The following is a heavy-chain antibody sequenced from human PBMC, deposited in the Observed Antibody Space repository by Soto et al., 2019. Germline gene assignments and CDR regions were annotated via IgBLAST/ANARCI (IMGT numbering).Heavy chain of an antibody. Sequence: ASVKGSCKASGYTFTSYAMHWVRQAPGQRLEWMGWINAGNGNTKYSQKFQGRVTITRDTSASTAYMELSSLRSEDTAVYYCAKGRATVTRHFDYWGQGTLVTVSS. D-gene: IGHD4-17*01. CDR1: GYTFTSYA. J-gene: IGHJ4*02. V-gene: IGHV1-3*01. CDR3: AKGRATVTRHFDY. CDR2: INAGNGNT.